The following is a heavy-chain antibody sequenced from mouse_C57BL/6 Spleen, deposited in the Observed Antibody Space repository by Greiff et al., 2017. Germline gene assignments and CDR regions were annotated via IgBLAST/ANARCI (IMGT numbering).Heavy chain of an antibody. CDR1: GFNIKDDY. D-gene: IGHD1-1*01. Sequence: VQLQQSGAELVRPGASVKLSCTASGFNIKDDYMHWVKQRPEQGLEWIGWIDPENGDTEYASKFQGQATITADTSSNTAYLQLSSLTSGDTAVYYCTTPITTVVAKAYWGQGTLVTVSA. J-gene: IGHJ3*01. V-gene: IGHV14-4*01. CDR3: TTPITTVVAKAY. CDR2: IDPENGDT.